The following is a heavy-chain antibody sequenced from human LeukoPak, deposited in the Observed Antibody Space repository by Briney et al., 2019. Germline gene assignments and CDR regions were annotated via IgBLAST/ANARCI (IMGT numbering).Heavy chain of an antibody. V-gene: IGHV1-18*01. CDR1: GYTFTSYG. CDR3: ARYCSSTSCYLPFDY. D-gene: IGHD2-2*01. Sequence: ASVKVSCKASGYTFTSYGISWVRQAPGQGLEWMGWISAYNGNTNYAQKLQGRVTMTTDTSTSTAYMELRSLRSDDTAVYYCARYCSSTSCYLPFDYWGQGTLVTVSS. J-gene: IGHJ4*02. CDR2: ISAYNGNT.